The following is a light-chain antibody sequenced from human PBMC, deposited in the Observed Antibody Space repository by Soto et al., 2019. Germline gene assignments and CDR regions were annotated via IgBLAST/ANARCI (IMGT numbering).Light chain of an antibody. J-gene: IGLJ1*01. CDR1: SSDVGDYFY. CDR2: EIT. CDR3: TSYAGNDKYV. Sequence: QAVVTQPPSASGSPGQSVTISCTGTSSDVGDYFYVSWYQQHPGKPPKLLIYEITQRPSGVPDRFTASRSGNTASLTISGLQADDEADYYCTSYAGNDKYVFGTGTQLTVL. V-gene: IGLV2-8*01.